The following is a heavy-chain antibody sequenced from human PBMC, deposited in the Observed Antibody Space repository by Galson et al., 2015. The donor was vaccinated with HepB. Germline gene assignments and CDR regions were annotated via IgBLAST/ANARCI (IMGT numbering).Heavy chain of an antibody. J-gene: IGHJ4*02. CDR3: VRGGGDDFLGFK. Sequence: SVKVSCKASGYTFIDNDINWVRQATGQGLEWMGWMNPKSGSTGYAQIFQGRVTMTRDTSINTAYMELSSLRHEDTAVYYCVRGGGDDFLGFKWGQGTLVTVSS. CDR2: MNPKSGST. D-gene: IGHD3-3*01. V-gene: IGHV1-8*01. CDR1: GYTFIDND.